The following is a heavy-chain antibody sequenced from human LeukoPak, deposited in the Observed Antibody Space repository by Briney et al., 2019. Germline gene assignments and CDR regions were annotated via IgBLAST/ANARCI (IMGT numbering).Heavy chain of an antibody. CDR2: ISYSGTT. CDR1: GYSISSGNY. V-gene: IGHV4-38-2*01. Sequence: PSETLSLTCAASGYSISSGNYWGWIRQPPGKGLEWIGTISYSGTTYYNPSLKSRVTISLDASKNQFSLKLSSVTAADTAVYYCARARFDYWGQGTLVTVSS. D-gene: IGHD6-6*01. J-gene: IGHJ4*02. CDR3: ARARFDY.